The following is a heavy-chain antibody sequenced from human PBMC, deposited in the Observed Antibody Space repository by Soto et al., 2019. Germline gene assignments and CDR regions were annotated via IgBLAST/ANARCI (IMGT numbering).Heavy chain of an antibody. D-gene: IGHD6-13*01. V-gene: IGHV5-51*01. CDR3: XSTSIAAAGKDYNWFDP. Sequence: EVQLVQSGAEVKKPGESLKISCKGSGYSITSYWIGWVRQMPGKGLEWMGIIYPGDSDTRYSPSFQGQVTISADKSXXXXXXXXXXXXXXXXXXYYXXSTSIAAAGKDYNWFDPWGQGTLVTVSS. CDR2: IYPGDSDT. J-gene: IGHJ5*02. CDR1: GYSITSYW.